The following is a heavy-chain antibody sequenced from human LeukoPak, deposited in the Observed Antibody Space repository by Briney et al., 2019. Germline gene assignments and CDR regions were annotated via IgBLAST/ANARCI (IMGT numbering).Heavy chain of an antibody. J-gene: IGHJ3*02. CDR3: ARNDCSSTSCQFGDAFDI. CDR1: GGSISSGDYY. D-gene: IGHD2-2*01. CDR2: IYYTVST. Sequence: PSQTLSLTCTVSGGSISSGDYYWSWIRQPPGKGLEWIGYIYYTVSTFYNPSLKSRVAISVDTSKNLFSLKLTSVTAADMAVYYCARNDCSSTSCQFGDAFDIWGQGAMVTVSS. V-gene: IGHV4-30-4*08.